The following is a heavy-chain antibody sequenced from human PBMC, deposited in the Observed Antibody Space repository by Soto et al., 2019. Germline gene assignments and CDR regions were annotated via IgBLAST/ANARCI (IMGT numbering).Heavy chain of an antibody. Sequence: SETLSLTCTVSGGSISSYYWSWIRQPPGKGLEWIGYIYYSGSTNYNPSLKSRVTISVDTSKNPFSLRLSSVTAADTAVYYCAREVGYSNYYNWFDPWGQGTLVTVSS. CDR2: IYYSGST. CDR3: AREVGYSNYYNWFDP. J-gene: IGHJ5*02. D-gene: IGHD4-4*01. CDR1: GGSISSYY. V-gene: IGHV4-59*01.